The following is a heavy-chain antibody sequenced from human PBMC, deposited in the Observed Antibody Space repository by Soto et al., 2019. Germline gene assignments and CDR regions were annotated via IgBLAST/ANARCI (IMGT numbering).Heavy chain of an antibody. D-gene: IGHD4-17*01. J-gene: IGHJ4*02. CDR1: GGSISSSSYY. Sequence: QLQLQESGPGLVKPSETLSLTCTVSGGSISSSSYYWGWIRQPPGKGLEWIGSIYYSGSTYYNPSLKSRVTISVDTSKNQFSLKLSSVTAADTAVYYCAITTVTIRRGYDYWGQGTLVTVSS. V-gene: IGHV4-39*01. CDR2: IYYSGST. CDR3: AITTVTIRRGYDY.